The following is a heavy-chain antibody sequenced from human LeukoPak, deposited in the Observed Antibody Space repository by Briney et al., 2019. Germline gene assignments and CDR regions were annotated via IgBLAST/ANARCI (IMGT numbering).Heavy chain of an antibody. CDR1: GGSFSGYY. Sequence: PSETLSLTCAVYGGSFSGYYWSWIRQPPGKGLEWIGEINHSGSTNYNPSLTSRVTISVDTSKNQFFLKLSSVTAADTAVYYCARRPLYCSGGSCYWLRAFDIWGQGTMVTVSS. J-gene: IGHJ3*02. V-gene: IGHV4-34*01. CDR3: ARRPLYCSGGSCYWLRAFDI. CDR2: INHSGST. D-gene: IGHD2-15*01.